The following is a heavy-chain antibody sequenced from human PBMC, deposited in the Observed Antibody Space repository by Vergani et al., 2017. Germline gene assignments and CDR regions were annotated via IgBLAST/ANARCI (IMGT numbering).Heavy chain of an antibody. Sequence: QVPLVQSGAEVKKPGASVKVSCKASGYTFTSYYMHWVRQAPGQGLEWMGIINPSGGSTSYAQKFQGRVTMTRDTSTSTVYMELSSLRSEDTAVYYCARDWYYDILTGYESQNSGWHGSYFDYWGQGTLVTVSS. J-gene: IGHJ4*02. CDR3: ARDWYYDILTGYESQNSGWHGSYFDY. CDR1: GYTFTSYY. CDR2: INPSGGST. V-gene: IGHV1-46*01. D-gene: IGHD3-9*01.